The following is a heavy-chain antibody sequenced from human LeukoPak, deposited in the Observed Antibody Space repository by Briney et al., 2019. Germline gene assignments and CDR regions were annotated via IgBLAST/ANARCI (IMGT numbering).Heavy chain of an antibody. D-gene: IGHD3-10*01. Sequence: GGSLRLSCAASGFIFSSYGMHWVRQAPGKGLEWVAVIWYDGSNKYYADSVKGRFSISRDNSKNTLYLQMNSLRAEDTAVYYCAKALGYYGSGRPPLDDYWGQGTLVTVSS. V-gene: IGHV3-33*06. CDR3: AKALGYYGSGRPPLDDY. CDR1: GFIFSSYG. CDR2: IWYDGSNK. J-gene: IGHJ4*02.